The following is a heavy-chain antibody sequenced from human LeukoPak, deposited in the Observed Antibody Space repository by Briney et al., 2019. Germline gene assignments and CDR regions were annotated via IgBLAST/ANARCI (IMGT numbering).Heavy chain of an antibody. CDR3: GGGNYLYYFDY. CDR2: IWYDGSNK. J-gene: IGHJ4*02. Sequence: GGSLCLSCAASGCTISSYDMHWVRQAPGKGLEWVAVIWYDGSNKYYADSVKGRFTISRDNSKNMLYLQMNSVRAEDTAVYYCGGGNYLYYFDYWGEPRLLSVSS. D-gene: IGHD3-10*01. V-gene: IGHV3-33*01. CDR1: GCTISSYD.